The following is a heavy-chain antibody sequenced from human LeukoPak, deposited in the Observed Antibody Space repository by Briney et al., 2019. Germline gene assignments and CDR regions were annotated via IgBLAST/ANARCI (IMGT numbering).Heavy chain of an antibody. D-gene: IGHD3-10*01. CDR2: ISAYNGNT. V-gene: IGHV1-18*01. J-gene: IGHJ4*02. CDR1: GYTFTSYG. CDR3: ARFHDPTYYYGSGSYYLDY. Sequence: ASVKVSCKASGYTFTSYGISWVRQAPGQGLEWMGWISAYNGNTNYAQKLQGRVTMTTDTSTSTAYMELRSLRSDDTAVYYCARFHDPTYYYGSGSYYLDYWGQGTLVTVSS.